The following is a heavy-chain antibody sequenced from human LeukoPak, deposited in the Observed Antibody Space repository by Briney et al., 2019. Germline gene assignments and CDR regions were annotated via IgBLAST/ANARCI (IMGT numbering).Heavy chain of an antibody. CDR3: AKGLYTSSGYHFQS. D-gene: IGHD6-13*01. J-gene: IGHJ4*02. Sequence: SGGSLRLSCAASGFTFSSCAMSWVRQAPGKGLEWVSTITGGGTSTYYADSVKGRFTISRDNSKNTLFPQMASLGAGDTAIYYCAKGLYTSSGYHFQSWGQGTLVTVSS. CDR2: ITGGGTST. CDR1: GFTFSSCA. V-gene: IGHV3-23*01.